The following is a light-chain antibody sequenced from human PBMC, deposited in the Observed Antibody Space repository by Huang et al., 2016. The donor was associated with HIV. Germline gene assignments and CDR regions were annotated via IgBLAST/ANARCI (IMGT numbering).Light chain of an antibody. Sequence: IQLTQSPSSLSASVGDRVTITCRASQGISSYLAWYQHKPGKAPKHLIYAASTLQSGVPSRFSGSGSGTDFTLTISSLQPEDFATYYCQQLNSYPPTFGGGTKVEIK. V-gene: IGKV1-9*01. CDR3: QQLNSYPPT. CDR2: AAS. J-gene: IGKJ4*01. CDR1: QGISSY.